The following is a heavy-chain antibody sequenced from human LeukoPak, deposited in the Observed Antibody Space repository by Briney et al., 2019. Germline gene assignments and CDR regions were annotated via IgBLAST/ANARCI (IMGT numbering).Heavy chain of an antibody. CDR1: GGSFSGYY. D-gene: IGHD3-3*01. CDR2: INHSGST. J-gene: IGHJ6*03. Sequence: SETLSLTCAVYGGSFSGYYWSWIRQPPGKGLEWIGEINHSGSTNYNPSLKSRVTISVDTSKNQFSLKLSSVTAADSAVYYCARGRTIFGMVPLSYYYYYYYMDVWGKGTTVTVSS. V-gene: IGHV4-34*01. CDR3: ARGRTIFGMVPLSYYYYYYYMDV.